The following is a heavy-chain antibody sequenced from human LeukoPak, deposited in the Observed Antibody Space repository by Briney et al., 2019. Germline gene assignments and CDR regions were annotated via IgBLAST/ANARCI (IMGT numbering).Heavy chain of an antibody. CDR1: GFTFSDYY. D-gene: IGHD6-6*01. Sequence: PGGSLRLSCAASGFTFSDYYMSWIRQAPGKGLEWVSYISSSSSYTNYADSVKGRFTISRNNAENSLSLQMNSLRVEDTAVYYCASAGGDSRSPLPFYYWGQGTLVTVSS. J-gene: IGHJ4*02. CDR3: ASAGGDSRSPLPFYY. V-gene: IGHV3-11*03. CDR2: ISSSSSYT.